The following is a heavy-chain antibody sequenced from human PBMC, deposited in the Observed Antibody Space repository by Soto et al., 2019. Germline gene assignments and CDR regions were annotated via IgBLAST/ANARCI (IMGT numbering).Heavy chain of an antibody. V-gene: IGHV1-58*01. D-gene: IGHD1-26*01. J-gene: IGHJ3*02. CDR2: IVVGSGNT. CDR3: AAGSGSYADAFDI. CDR1: GFTFTSSA. Sequence: ASVKVSCKASGFTFTSSAVQWVRQARGQRLEWIGWIVVGSGNTNYAQKFQERVTITRDMSTSTAYMELSSLRSEDTAVYYCAAGSGSYADAFDIWGQGTTVPV.